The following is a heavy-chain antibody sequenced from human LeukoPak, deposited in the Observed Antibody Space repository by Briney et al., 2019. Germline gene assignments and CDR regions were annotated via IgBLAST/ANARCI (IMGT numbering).Heavy chain of an antibody. J-gene: IGHJ5*02. CDR3: ARHGILWFGDVLGTWFDP. D-gene: IGHD3-10*01. CDR1: GGSINNYY. Sequence: PSETLSLTCTVSGGSINNYYWSWIRQPAGKGLEWIGRIFSRDSTKYNPSLKSRVTMSVDTSKNQFSLSLSSVTAADTAVYYCARHGILWFGDVLGTWFDPWGQGTLVTVSS. CDR2: IFSRDST. V-gene: IGHV4-4*07.